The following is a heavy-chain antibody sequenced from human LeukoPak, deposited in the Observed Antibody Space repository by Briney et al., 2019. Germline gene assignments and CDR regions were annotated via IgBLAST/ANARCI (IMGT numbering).Heavy chain of an antibody. D-gene: IGHD3-22*01. J-gene: IGHJ4*02. CDR2: IYYSGSS. CDR1: GGAISTGAYY. CDR3: ASRTISGFFDN. Sequence: PSQTLSLTCTVSGGAISTGAYYWSWIRQHPGKGLEWIGYIYYSGSSLYNPSLKSRLTLSVDTSKNQFSLQLTSVTAADTAVYYCASRTISGFFDNWGQGTLVAVSS. V-gene: IGHV4-31*03.